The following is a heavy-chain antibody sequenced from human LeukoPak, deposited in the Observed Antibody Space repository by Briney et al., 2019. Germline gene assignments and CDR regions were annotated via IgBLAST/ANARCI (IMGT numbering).Heavy chain of an antibody. V-gene: IGHV1-46*01. J-gene: IGHJ4*02. CDR1: GYTFTNFF. CDR2: INPNGGST. CDR3: ARDSTGCYFDS. D-gene: IGHD1-14*01. Sequence: ASVKVSCKASGYTFTNFFMHWVRQAPGQGLEWMGIINPNGGSTRYAQKFQGRVTMTRDTSTSTVYMELSSLRSEDTAVYYCARDSTGCYFDSWGQGTLVTVSS.